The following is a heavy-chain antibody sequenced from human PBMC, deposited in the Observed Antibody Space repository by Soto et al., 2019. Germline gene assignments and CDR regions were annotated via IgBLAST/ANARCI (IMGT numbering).Heavy chain of an antibody. Sequence: SETLSLTCTVSGGSISSGDYYWSWIRQPPGKGLEWIGEINHSGSTNYNPSLKSRVTISVDTSKNQFSLKLSSVTAADTAVYYCATPSSGTNYFDYWGQGTLVTVSS. J-gene: IGHJ4*02. D-gene: IGHD6-19*01. CDR2: INHSGST. V-gene: IGHV4-39*07. CDR3: ATPSSGTNYFDY. CDR1: GGSISSGDYY.